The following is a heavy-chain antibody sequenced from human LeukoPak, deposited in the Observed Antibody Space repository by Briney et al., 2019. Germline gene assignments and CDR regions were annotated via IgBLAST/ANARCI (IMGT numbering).Heavy chain of an antibody. V-gene: IGHV4-61*02. CDR2: IYTSGST. J-gene: IGHJ6*02. CDR3: ATQSWDPEDYYYYGMDV. D-gene: IGHD1-14*01. Sequence: PSQTLSLTCTVSGGSISSGSYYWSWIRQPAGKGLEWIGRIYTSGSTNYNPSLKSRVTISVDTSKNQFSLKLSSVTAADTAVYYCATQSWDPEDYYYYGMDVWGQGTTVTVSS. CDR1: GGSISSGSYY.